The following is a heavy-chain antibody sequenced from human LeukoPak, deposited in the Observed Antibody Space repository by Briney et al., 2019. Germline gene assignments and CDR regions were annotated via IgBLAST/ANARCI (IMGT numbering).Heavy chain of an antibody. CDR2: IKQDGSER. J-gene: IGHJ4*02. Sequence: GGSLRLSCAASGFIFSNYALMWLRQAPGKGLEWVANIKQDGSERDYVDSVKGRFTISRDDAKNSLYLQMNSLRAEDTAVYYCARGITMANWGQGTLVTVSS. CDR3: ARGITMAN. CDR1: GFIFSNYA. V-gene: IGHV3-7*04. D-gene: IGHD3-10*01.